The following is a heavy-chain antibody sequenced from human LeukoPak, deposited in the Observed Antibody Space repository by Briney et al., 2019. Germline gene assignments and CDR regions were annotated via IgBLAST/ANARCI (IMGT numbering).Heavy chain of an antibody. CDR2: IRSKANNYET. D-gene: IGHD4-23*01. CDR1: GFTFSGSA. CDR3: TRVPDYAGDFDY. Sequence: PGGSLRLSCAASGFTFSGSAMHWVRQASGKGLEWVGRIRSKANNYETAYSASVKGRFTISRDDSKNTAYLQMHSLETEDTAVYFCTRVPDYAGDFDYWGRGTLVTVSS. J-gene: IGHJ4*02. V-gene: IGHV3-73*01.